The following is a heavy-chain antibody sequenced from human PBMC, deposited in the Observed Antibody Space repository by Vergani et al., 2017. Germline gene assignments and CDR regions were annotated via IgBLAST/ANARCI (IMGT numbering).Heavy chain of an antibody. J-gene: IGHJ5*02. D-gene: IGHD3-10*01. CDR2: IYTSGST. Sequence: QVQLQESGPGLVKPSQTLSLTCTVSGGSISSGSYYWSWIRQPAGKGLEWIGRIYTSGSTNYNPSLKSRVTISVDTSKNQFSLKLSSVTAADTAVYYCARGLRFGELLNGWFDPWGQGTLVTVSS. CDR1: GGSISSGSYY. V-gene: IGHV4-61*02. CDR3: ARGLRFGELLNGWFDP.